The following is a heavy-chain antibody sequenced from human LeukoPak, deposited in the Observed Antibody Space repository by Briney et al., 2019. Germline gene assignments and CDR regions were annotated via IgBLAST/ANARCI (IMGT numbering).Heavy chain of an antibody. CDR2: ISSDGSNK. J-gene: IGHJ3*02. D-gene: IGHD1-26*01. V-gene: IGHV3-30*04. CDR1: GFTFSSYA. Sequence: GGSLRLSCAASGFTFSSYAMHWVRQAPGKGLQWVAVISSDGSNKYYADSVKGRFTISRDDSKNTLYLQMNSLRAEDTAVYYCARDRVLWENDASDIWGQGTMVTVSS. CDR3: ARDRVLWENDASDI.